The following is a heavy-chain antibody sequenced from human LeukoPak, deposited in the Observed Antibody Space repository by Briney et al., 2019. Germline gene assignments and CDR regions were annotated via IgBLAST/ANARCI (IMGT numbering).Heavy chain of an antibody. D-gene: IGHD3-10*01. Sequence: GGSLRLSCAASGFTFSNAWMSWVRQAPGKGLEWVGRIKSKTDGGTTDYAAPVKGRFTISRDDSKNTLYLQMNSLKTEDTAVYYCTTDPLRWFGEFDNWFDPWGQGTLVTVSS. CDR1: GFTFSNAW. CDR2: IKSKTDGGTT. V-gene: IGHV3-15*01. CDR3: TTDPLRWFGEFDNWFDP. J-gene: IGHJ5*02.